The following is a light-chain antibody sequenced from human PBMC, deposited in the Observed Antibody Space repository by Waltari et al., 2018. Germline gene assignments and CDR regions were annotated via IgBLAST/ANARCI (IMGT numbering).Light chain of an antibody. CDR3: QQYYSTPPWT. J-gene: IGKJ2*02. CDR1: QSVLYSSNNKNY. V-gene: IGKV4-1*01. Sequence: DIVMTQSPESLAESLGERANIKCKYSQSVLYSSNNKNYLAWYQQKPGQPPKLLIYWASTRESGVPDRFSGSGSGTDFTLTISSLQAEDVAVYYCQQYYSTPPWTFGQGTKLEIK. CDR2: WAS.